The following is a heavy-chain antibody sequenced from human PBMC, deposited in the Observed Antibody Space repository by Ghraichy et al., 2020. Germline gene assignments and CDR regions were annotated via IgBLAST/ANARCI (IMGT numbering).Heavy chain of an antibody. CDR1: GGSISSSSHY. CDR3: ARSGPQILVRRGVFHWFDS. V-gene: IGHV4-39*07. CDR2: VYYTGNT. D-gene: IGHD3-16*01. J-gene: IGHJ5*01. Sequence: SQTLSLTCTVSGGSISSSSHYWAWIRQTPGKGLEWIGAVYYTGNTYYNPSLESRVTISVDTSKSQFSLTLSSMTAADTAVYFCARSGPQILVRRGVFHWFDSWGQVTLVTASS.